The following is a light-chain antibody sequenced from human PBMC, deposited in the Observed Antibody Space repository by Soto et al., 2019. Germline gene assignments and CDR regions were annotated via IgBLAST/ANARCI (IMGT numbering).Light chain of an antibody. V-gene: IGLV2-14*01. Sequence: QSVLTQPASASGSPGQSITISCTGTSSDVGGYDYVSWYQRHPGKAPKLMIYDVTNRPSGVSNRFSGSKSGNTASLTISGLQAEDEADYYCISYASINTYVFGTGTKVTVL. CDR1: SSDVGGYDY. CDR3: ISYASINTYV. CDR2: DVT. J-gene: IGLJ1*01.